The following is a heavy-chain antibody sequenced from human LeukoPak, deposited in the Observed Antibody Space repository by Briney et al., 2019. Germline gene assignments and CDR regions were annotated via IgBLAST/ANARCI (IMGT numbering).Heavy chain of an antibody. Sequence: SETLSLTCTVSGGSIRSSSYYWGWIRQPPGKGLEWIGSIYYSGSTYYNPSLKSRVTISVDTSKNQFSLKLSSVTAADTAVYYCARQGITIFGVVIIGYFDYWGQGTLVTVSS. CDR1: GGSIRSSSYY. D-gene: IGHD3-3*01. J-gene: IGHJ4*02. V-gene: IGHV4-39*01. CDR2: IYYSGST. CDR3: ARQGITIFGVVIIGYFDY.